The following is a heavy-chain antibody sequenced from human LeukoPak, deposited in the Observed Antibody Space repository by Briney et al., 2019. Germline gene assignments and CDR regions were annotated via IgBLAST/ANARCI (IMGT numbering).Heavy chain of an antibody. CDR1: GFTFDDHA. D-gene: IGHD3-16*01. V-gene: IGHV3-9*01. CDR2: ISWNSGHI. Sequence: GGSLRVSCVASGFTFDDHAMHWVRQVPGKGLEWVSGISWNSGHIDYADSVKGRFTVSRDNAKNSLYLQMNSLKTEDTAFYYCVKDSHDYVWGEYRHFDSWGQGKLVTVSS. CDR3: VKDSHDYVWGEYRHFDS. J-gene: IGHJ4*02.